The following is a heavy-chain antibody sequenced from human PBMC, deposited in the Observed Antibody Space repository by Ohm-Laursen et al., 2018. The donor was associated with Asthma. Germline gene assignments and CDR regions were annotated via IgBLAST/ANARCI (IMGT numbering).Heavy chain of an antibody. Sequence: SSLRLSCAAAGFTFNSYGIHWVRQAPGKGLEWVAVISYDGSNKYYADSVKGRFTISRDNSKNTLYLQMNSLRAEDTAVYYCTRGTTVVKALDYWGQGTLVTVSS. CDR2: ISYDGSNK. CDR1: GFTFNSYG. J-gene: IGHJ4*02. V-gene: IGHV3-30*03. D-gene: IGHD4-23*01. CDR3: TRGTTVVKALDY.